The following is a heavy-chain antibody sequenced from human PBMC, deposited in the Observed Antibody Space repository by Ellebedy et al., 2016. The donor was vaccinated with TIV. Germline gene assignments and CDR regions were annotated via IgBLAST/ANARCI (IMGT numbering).Heavy chain of an antibody. CDR3: ARSLLIFSFDKCYFDL. Sequence: SETLSLTCTVSGGSISGSSSYWGWIRQPPGRGLEWIGNIFDTGSAYYNPSLKSRVSISVDTSKNQFSLKLVSVTAADTAVYYCARSLLIFSFDKCYFDLWGRGTLVTVSS. CDR1: GGSISGSSSY. CDR2: IFDTGSA. V-gene: IGHV4-39*01. D-gene: IGHD3/OR15-3a*01. J-gene: IGHJ2*01.